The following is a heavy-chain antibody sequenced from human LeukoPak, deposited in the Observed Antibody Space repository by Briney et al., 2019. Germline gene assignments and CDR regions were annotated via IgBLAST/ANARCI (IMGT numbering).Heavy chain of an antibody. D-gene: IGHD6-13*01. Sequence: PGGSLRLSCVVPGIPFSDYYMNWIRQAPGKGLEWISYISSSSSYTDYADSVKGRFTISRDNTKNILYLQMNRLRVEDTAVYYCAAGTAADYWGLGTLVAVSS. CDR2: ISSSSSYT. J-gene: IGHJ4*02. CDR3: AAGTAADY. V-gene: IGHV3-11*03. CDR1: GIPFSDYY.